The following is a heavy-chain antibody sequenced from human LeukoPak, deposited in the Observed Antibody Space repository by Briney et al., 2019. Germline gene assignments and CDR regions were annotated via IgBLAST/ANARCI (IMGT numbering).Heavy chain of an antibody. CDR3: AKGMTTVTGFFDY. J-gene: IGHJ4*02. V-gene: IGHV3-23*01. CDR2: FTGSGTGT. Sequence: GGSPRLSCAASGFTFSSYAMSWVRQAPGKGLEWVSTFTGSGTGTYFADSVKARFTISRDNSKNTLYLHMNILRAEDTAVYYCAKGMTTVTGFFDYWGQGTLVTVSS. D-gene: IGHD4-17*01. CDR1: GFTFSSYA.